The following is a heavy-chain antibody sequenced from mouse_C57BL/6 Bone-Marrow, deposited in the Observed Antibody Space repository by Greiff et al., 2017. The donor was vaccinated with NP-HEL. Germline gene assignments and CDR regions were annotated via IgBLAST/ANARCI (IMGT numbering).Heavy chain of an antibody. CDR3: ARRWLLRAWFAY. V-gene: IGHV1-81*01. CDR1: GYTFTSYG. J-gene: IGHJ3*01. CDR2: IYPRSGNT. D-gene: IGHD2-3*01. Sequence: VQLQQSGAELARPGASVKLSCKASGYTFTSYGISWVKQRTGQGLEWIGEIYPRSGNTYYHAKFKGKATLPADTSSSTAYMELRSLTSEDSAVYFGARRWLLRAWFAYWGQGTLVTVSS.